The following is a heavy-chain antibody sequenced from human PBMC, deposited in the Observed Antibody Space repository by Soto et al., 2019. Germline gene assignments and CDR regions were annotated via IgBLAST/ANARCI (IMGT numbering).Heavy chain of an antibody. J-gene: IGHJ4*02. D-gene: IGHD2-2*01. CDR2: INHSGST. CDR1: GGSFSGYY. V-gene: IGHV4-34*01. Sequence: QVQLQQWGAGLLKPSETLSLTCAVYGGSFSGYYWSWIRQPPGKGLEWIGEINHSGSTNYNPSLKSRVTISVDTSKNQFSLKLSSMTAADTAVYYCARGPNLGYCSSTSCYVRTSLRFDYWGQGTLVTVSS. CDR3: ARGPNLGYCSSTSCYVRTSLRFDY.